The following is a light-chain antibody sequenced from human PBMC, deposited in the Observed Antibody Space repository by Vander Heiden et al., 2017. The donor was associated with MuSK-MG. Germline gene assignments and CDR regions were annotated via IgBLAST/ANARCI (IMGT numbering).Light chain of an antibody. V-gene: IGLV4-69*01. CDR3: QTWGTGAVI. CDR1: SGHSSYA. J-gene: IGLJ2*01. CDR2: LNSDGSH. Sequence: QLVLTQSPSASASLGASVKLTCTLSSGHSSYAIAWHQQQPEKGPRFLMRLNSDGSHTKGAGIPDRFSGSTSGADPYLTISSLQSEDEDDYYCQTWGTGAVIFGGGTRLTVL.